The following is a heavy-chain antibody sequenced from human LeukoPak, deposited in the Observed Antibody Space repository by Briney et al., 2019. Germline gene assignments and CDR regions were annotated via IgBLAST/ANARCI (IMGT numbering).Heavy chain of an antibody. CDR1: GDSVSSNSAA. J-gene: IGHJ6*03. CDR3: GRGKSSGVTPSFFYYINV. V-gene: IGHV6-1*01. D-gene: IGHD6-19*01. Sequence: SQTLSLTCAISGDSVSSNSAAWNWIRQSPSRGLEWLGRTYYRSRWYNDYAISVKSRITINSDTSKNQFSLQLNSVTPEDTAVYYCGRGKSSGVTPSFFYYINVWGTGTTVTVSS. CDR2: TYYRSRWYN.